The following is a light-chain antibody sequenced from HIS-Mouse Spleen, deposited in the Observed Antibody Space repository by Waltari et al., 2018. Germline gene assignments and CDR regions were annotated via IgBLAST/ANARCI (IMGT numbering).Light chain of an antibody. CDR3: QQYYSTPYT. CDR2: WAS. J-gene: IGKJ2*01. V-gene: IGKV4-1*01. Sequence: DIVMTQSPDYLAVALGERATINCKSSQSCLYSSNNKNYLAWYQQKPGQPPKLLIYWASTRESGVPDRFSGSGSGTDFTLTISSLQAEDVAVYYCQQYYSTPYTFGQGTKLEIK. CDR1: QSCLYSSNNKNY.